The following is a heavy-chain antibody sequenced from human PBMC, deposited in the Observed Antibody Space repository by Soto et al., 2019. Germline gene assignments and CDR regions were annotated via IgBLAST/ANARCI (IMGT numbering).Heavy chain of an antibody. Sequence: SETLSLTCTVSGVSISSSIYYWGWIRQPPGKGLEWIGSIYYSGSTYYNPSLKSRVTISVDTSKNQFSLKLSSVTAADTAVYYCARHRDSSGSTSHYDWFDPWGQGTLVTVSS. CDR3: ARHRDSSGSTSHYDWFDP. J-gene: IGHJ5*02. CDR1: GVSISSSIYY. CDR2: IYYSGST. V-gene: IGHV4-39*01. D-gene: IGHD6-19*01.